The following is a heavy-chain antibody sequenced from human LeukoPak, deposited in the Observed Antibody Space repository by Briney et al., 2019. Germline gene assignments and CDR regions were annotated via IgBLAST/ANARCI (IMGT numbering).Heavy chain of an antibody. CDR2: INPNSGGT. CDR1: GYTFTGYY. D-gene: IGHD2-2*01. J-gene: IGHJ4*02. Sequence: ASVTVSCKASGYTFTGYYMHWVRQAPGQGLEWMGWINPNSGGTNYAQKFQGRVTMTRDTSISTAYMELSRLRSDDTAVYYCARVPTYCSSTSCYARFDYWGQGTLVTVSS. V-gene: IGHV1-2*02. CDR3: ARVPTYCSSTSCYARFDY.